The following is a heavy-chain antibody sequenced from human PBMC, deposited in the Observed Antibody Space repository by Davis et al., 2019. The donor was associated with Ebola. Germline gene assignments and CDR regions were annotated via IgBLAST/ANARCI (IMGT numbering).Heavy chain of an antibody. CDR3: AKAHPRILSLMDV. CDR1: GFTFSSYA. Sequence: GESLKISCAASGFTFSSYAMSWVRQAPGKGLEWVSAISGSGGSTYYPDSVKGRFTISRDNSKNTLYLQMNSLRAEDTAVYYCAKAHPRILSLMDVWGKGTTVTVSS. CDR2: ISGSGGST. J-gene: IGHJ6*03. D-gene: IGHD2-15*01. V-gene: IGHV3-23*01.